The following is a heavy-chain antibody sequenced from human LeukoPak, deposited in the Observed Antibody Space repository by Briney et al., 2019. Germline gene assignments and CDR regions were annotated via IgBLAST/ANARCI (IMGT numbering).Heavy chain of an antibody. CDR2: ISDSDGST. CDR1: GFTFSSYA. J-gene: IGHJ5*02. Sequence: GGSLRLSCAASGFTFSSYAMSWVRQAPGKGLEWVSAISDSDGSTYYSDSVKGRFTISRDNSKNTLYLQMNSLRAEDTAVYYCAKNSGILSNWFDPWGQGTLVTVSS. CDR3: AKNSGILSNWFDP. D-gene: IGHD2-15*01. V-gene: IGHV3-23*01.